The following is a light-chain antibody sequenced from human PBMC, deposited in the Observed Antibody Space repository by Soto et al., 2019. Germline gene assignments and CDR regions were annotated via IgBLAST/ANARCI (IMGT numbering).Light chain of an antibody. CDR3: QSYDSSLSGYV. CDR2: GST. J-gene: IGLJ1*01. V-gene: IGLV1-40*01. Sequence: QSVLTQPPSVSGAPGQRVTISCTGSSSNIGAGYDVPWYQQLPGTAPKLLIYGSTNRPSGVPDRFSGSKSGSSASLAITGLQAADEADYYCQSYDSSLSGYVFGTGTKVTVL. CDR1: SSNIGAGYD.